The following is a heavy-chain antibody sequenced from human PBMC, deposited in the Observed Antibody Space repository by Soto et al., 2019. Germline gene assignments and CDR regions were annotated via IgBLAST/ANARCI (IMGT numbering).Heavy chain of an antibody. V-gene: IGHV3-33*01. D-gene: IGHD6-19*01. CDR2: IWYDGSNK. Sequence: QVQLVESGGGVVQPGRSLRLSCAASGFTFSSYGMHWVRQALGKGLEWVAVIWYDGSNKYYADSVKGRFTISRDNSKNTLYLQMNSLRAEDTAVYYCARDVVAGPNRLDYWGQGTLVTVSS. J-gene: IGHJ4*02. CDR3: ARDVVAGPNRLDY. CDR1: GFTFSSYG.